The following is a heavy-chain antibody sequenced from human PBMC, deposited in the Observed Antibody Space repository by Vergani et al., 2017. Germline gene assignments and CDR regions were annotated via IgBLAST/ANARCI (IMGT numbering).Heavy chain of an antibody. CDR2: IYYSGST. V-gene: IGHV4-39*07. J-gene: IGHJ5*02. CDR3: ARVNGGWVDP. CDR1: GGSISSSSYY. Sequence: QLQLQESGPGLVKPSETLSLTCTVSGGSISSSSYYWGWIRQPPGKGLEWIGSIYYSGSTYYNPSLKSRGTISVDTSKNQFSLKLSSVTAADTAVYYCARVNGGWVDPWGQGTLVTVSS. D-gene: IGHD2-8*01.